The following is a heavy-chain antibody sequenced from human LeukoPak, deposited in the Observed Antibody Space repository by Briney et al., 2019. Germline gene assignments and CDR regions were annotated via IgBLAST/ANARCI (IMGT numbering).Heavy chain of an antibody. D-gene: IGHD3-10*01. V-gene: IGHV1-3*01. CDR2: INAGNGNT. CDR3: ARDRSSQRRGHAWFDP. CDR1: GYTFTSYA. Sequence: ASVKVSCKASGYTFTSYAMHWVRQAPGQRLEWMGWINAGNGNTKYSQKFQGRVTIIRDTSASTAYMELSSLRSEDTAVYYCARDRSSQRRGHAWFDPWGQGTLVTISS. J-gene: IGHJ5*02.